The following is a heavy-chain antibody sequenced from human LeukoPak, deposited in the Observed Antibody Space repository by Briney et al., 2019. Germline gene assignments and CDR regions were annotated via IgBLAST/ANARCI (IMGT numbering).Heavy chain of an antibody. V-gene: IGHV4-30-4*01. CDR1: GGSISSGDYY. Sequence: SETLFLTCTISGGSISSGDYYWSWIRQPPGKGMEWIGYIYYSRSTYYNPSLKSRVTISVDTSKNQFSLKLSSVTAADTAVYYCARGHRYCSGGSCYSVNWFDPWGQGTLVTVSS. J-gene: IGHJ5*02. D-gene: IGHD2-15*01. CDR3: ARGHRYCSGGSCYSVNWFDP. CDR2: IYYSRST.